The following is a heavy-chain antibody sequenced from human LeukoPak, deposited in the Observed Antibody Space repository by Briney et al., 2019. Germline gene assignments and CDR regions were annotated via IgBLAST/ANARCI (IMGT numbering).Heavy chain of an antibody. D-gene: IGHD2-8*01. V-gene: IGHV4-34*01. J-gene: IGHJ6*03. CDR2: INHSGST. Sequence: SETLSLTCAVYGGSFSGYYWSWIRQPPGKGLEWIGEINHSGSTNYNPSLKSRVTISVDRSKNQFSLKLTSVTAADTAVYYCARDRGNTVLNSRREYYYMDVWGKGTTVTVSS. CDR1: GGSFSGYY. CDR3: ARDRGNTVLNSRREYYYMDV.